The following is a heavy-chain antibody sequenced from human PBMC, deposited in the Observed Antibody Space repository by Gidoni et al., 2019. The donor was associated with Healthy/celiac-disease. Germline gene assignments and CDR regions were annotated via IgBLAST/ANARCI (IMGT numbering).Heavy chain of an antibody. CDR2: IYYSGST. CDR3: ARGIAAAGGNWFDP. Sequence: QVQLQESGPGLVKPSQTLSLTCTVSGGSISSGGYYWSWIRQHPGKGLEWIGYIYYSGSTYSNPSLKSRVTISVDTSKNQFSLKLSSVTAADTAVYYCARGIAAAGGNWFDPWGQGTLVTVSS. CDR1: GGSISSGGYY. J-gene: IGHJ5*02. D-gene: IGHD6-13*01. V-gene: IGHV4-31*03.